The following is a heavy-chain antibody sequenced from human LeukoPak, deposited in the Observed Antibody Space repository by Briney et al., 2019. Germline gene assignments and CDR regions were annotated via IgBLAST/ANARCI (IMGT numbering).Heavy chain of an antibody. CDR1: GFTFSRYS. CDR2: ISNRISTI. J-gene: IGHJ4*02. V-gene: IGHV3-48*01. CDR3: ARGLAEYNRYFDY. D-gene: IGHD6-6*01. Sequence: GGSLRLSCAASGFTFSRYSMNWVRQAPGKGLEWVSYISNRISTIYYADSVKGRFTISRDNAKNSLYLQMNSLRAEDTAVYYCARGLAEYNRYFDYWGQGTLVTVSS.